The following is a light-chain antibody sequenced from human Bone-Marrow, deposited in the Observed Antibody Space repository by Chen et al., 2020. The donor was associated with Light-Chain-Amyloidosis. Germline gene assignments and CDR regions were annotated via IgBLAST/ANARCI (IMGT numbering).Light chain of an antibody. J-gene: IGKJ1*01. CDR1: QSLLHRNGYNY. CDR2: LVS. V-gene: IGKV2-28*01. CDR3: MQTVQSTWT. Sequence: DIVLTQTPLSLPVTPGEPASISCRSSQSLLHRNGYNYLGWYLQKLGQSPQLLIYLVSNRASGVPDRFSGSGSGTDFTLKISRVEAEDVGVYYCMQTVQSTWTFGQGTKVEIK.